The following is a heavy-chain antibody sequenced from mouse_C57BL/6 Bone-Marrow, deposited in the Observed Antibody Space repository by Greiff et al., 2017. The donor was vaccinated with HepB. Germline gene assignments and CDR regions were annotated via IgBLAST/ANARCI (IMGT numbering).Heavy chain of an antibody. J-gene: IGHJ1*03. Sequence: VQLQQSGPGLVQPSQSLSITCTVSGFSLTSYGVHWVRQSPGKGLEWLGVIWSGGSTDYNAAFISRLSISKDNSKSQVFFKMNSLQADDRAIYYCAREGTTVYWYFDVWGTGTTVTVSS. CDR2: IWSGGST. D-gene: IGHD1-1*01. CDR1: GFSLTSYG. CDR3: AREGTTVYWYFDV. V-gene: IGHV2-2*01.